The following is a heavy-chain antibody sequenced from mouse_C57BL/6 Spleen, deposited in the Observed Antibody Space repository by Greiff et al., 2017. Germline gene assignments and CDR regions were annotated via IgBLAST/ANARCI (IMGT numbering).Heavy chain of an antibody. V-gene: IGHV1-18*01. J-gene: IGHJ4*01. D-gene: IGHD2-5*01. Sequence: EVQLQESGPELVKPGASVKIPCKASGYTFTDYNMDWVKQSHGKSLEWIGDINPNNGGTIYNQKFKGKATLTVDKSSSTAYMELRSLTSEDTAVYYCARSRSNYLYAMDYWGQGTSVTVSS. CDR2: INPNNGGT. CDR1: GYTFTDYN. CDR3: ARSRSNYLYAMDY.